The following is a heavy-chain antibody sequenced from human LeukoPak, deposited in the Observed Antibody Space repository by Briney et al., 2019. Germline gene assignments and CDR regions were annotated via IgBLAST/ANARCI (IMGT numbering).Heavy chain of an antibody. CDR1: GFTFTSYD. J-gene: IGHJ5*02. D-gene: IGHD3-10*01. Sequence: ASVKVSCKASGFTFTSYDINWVRQASGQGLEWMGWMNPNNGNTGYAQKFQGRVTMTRDTSISTAYMELRGLRSEDTAVYYCVRDGEGVVSYWFDPWGQGTLVTVSS. CDR3: VRDGEGVVSYWFDP. V-gene: IGHV1-8*01. CDR2: MNPNNGNT.